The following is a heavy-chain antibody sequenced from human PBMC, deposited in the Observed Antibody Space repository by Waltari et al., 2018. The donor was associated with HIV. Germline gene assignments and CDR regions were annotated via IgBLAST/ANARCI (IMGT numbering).Heavy chain of an antibody. CDR3: TRLVAAVAGTGY. CDR2: MRTKANSYAT. CDR1: GFTFSGST. Sequence: EVQLVESGGGLVQPGGSLKLSCAASGFTFSGSTMHWVRQASGKGLRGVGRMRTKANSYATAYAASVKGRFIISRDDSKSTAYLQMNNLKTEDTAVYYCTRLVAAVAGTGYWGQGTLVTVSS. V-gene: IGHV3-73*01. D-gene: IGHD6-19*01. J-gene: IGHJ4*02.